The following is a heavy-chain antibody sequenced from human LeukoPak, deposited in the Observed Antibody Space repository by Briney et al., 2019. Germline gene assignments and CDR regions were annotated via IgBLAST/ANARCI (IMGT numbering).Heavy chain of an antibody. V-gene: IGHV4-34*01. CDR1: GGSFSGYY. Sequence: SETLSLTCAVYGGSFSGYYWSWIRQPPGKGLEWIGEINHSGSTNYNPSLKSRVTISVDTSKNQFSLKLSSVTAADTAVYYCASGVYIYGTGYWGQGTLVNVSS. CDR2: INHSGST. D-gene: IGHD5-18*01. CDR3: ASGVYIYGTGY. J-gene: IGHJ4*02.